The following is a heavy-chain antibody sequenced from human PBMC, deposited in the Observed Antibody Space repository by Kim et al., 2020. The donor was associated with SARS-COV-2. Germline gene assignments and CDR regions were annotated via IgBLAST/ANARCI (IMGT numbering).Heavy chain of an antibody. V-gene: IGHV1-8*01. D-gene: IGHD6-19*01. CDR2: MNPNSGNT. CDR1: GYTFTSYD. Sequence: ASVKVSCKASGYTFTSYDINWVRQATGQGLEWMGWMNPNSGNTGYAQKFQGRVTMTRNTSISTAYMELSSLRSEDTAVYYCARLDSLAVAGKYDYWGQGTLVTVSS. J-gene: IGHJ4*02. CDR3: ARLDSLAVAGKYDY.